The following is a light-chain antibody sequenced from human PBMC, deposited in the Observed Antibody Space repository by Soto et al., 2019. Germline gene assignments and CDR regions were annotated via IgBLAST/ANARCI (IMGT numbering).Light chain of an antibody. Sequence: ETVMTQSPATLSLSPGERATLSCRASQSVSSKLVWYQQKPGQAPRSLIYGASTRATGIPARFRGSGSGTEFTLTIDSLQSEDFAVYYCQQYNDWPPALGGGTKVDIK. J-gene: IGKJ4*01. CDR3: QQYNDWPPA. CDR2: GAS. V-gene: IGKV3-15*01. CDR1: QSVSSK.